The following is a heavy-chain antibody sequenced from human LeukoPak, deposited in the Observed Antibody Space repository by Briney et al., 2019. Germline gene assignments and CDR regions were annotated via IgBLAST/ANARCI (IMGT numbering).Heavy chain of an antibody. CDR3: ARAGRISGILMAYFDY. CDR1: GGSFSGYY. CDR2: INHSGST. J-gene: IGHJ4*02. V-gene: IGHV4-34*01. Sequence: PSETLSLTCAVYGGSFSGYYWSWIRQPPGKGLEWIGEINHSGSTNYNPSLKSRVTISVDTSKNQFSLKLSSVTAADTAVYYCARAGRISGILMAYFDYWGQGTLVTVSS. D-gene: IGHD3-3*02.